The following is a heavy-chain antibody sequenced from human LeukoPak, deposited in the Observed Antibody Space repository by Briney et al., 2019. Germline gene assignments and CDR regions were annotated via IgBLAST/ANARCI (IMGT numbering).Heavy chain of an antibody. J-gene: IGHJ4*02. CDR2: IYYSGST. CDR3: AKGGYDFWSGQNEFDY. CDR1: GGSISSYY. V-gene: IGHV4-59*01. D-gene: IGHD3-3*01. Sequence: SETLSLTCTVSGGSISSYYWSWIRQPPGKGLEWIGYIYYSGSTNYNPSLKSRVTISVDTSKNQFSVKLSSVTAADTAVYYGAKGGYDFWSGQNEFDYWGQGTLVTVAS.